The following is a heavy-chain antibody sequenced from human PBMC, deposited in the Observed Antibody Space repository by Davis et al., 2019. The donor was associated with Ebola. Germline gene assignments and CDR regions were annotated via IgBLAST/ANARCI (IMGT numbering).Heavy chain of an antibody. CDR2: INTNTGNP. J-gene: IGHJ5*02. CDR3: ARGGAMQP. D-gene: IGHD2-2*01. Sequence: AASVKVSCKASGYTFTGYYIHWVRQAPGQGLEWMGWINTNTGNPTYAQGFTGRFVFSLDTSVSTAYLQISSLKAEDTAVYYCARGGAMQPWGQGTLVTVSS. CDR1: GYTFTGYY. V-gene: IGHV7-4-1*02.